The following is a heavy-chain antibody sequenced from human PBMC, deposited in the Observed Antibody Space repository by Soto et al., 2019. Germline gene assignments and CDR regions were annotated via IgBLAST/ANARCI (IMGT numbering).Heavy chain of an antibody. CDR2: ISDSGGTI. D-gene: IGHD2-15*01. Sequence: GGSLRLSCAASGFTFSTYAMSWVRQAPGKGLEWVSVISDSGGTIFYADSLKGRFTISRDNSKNTLYLQMNSLRAEDSAAYYCAKNLFATYIIDYWGQGTLVTVSS. CDR1: GFTFSTYA. J-gene: IGHJ4*02. CDR3: AKNLFATYIIDY. V-gene: IGHV3-23*01.